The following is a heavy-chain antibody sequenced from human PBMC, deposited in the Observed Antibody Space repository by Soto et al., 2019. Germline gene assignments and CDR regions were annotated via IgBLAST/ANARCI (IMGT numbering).Heavy chain of an antibody. Sequence: GGSLRLSCAASGFTFNTYAMNWVRQAPGKGLEWVASISGSGGTINYADSVKGRFTTSRDTSKNTLYLQMNSLSAEDTAVYYCAREVAVAGLFDYWGQGTLVTSPQ. V-gene: IGHV3-23*01. CDR1: GFTFNTYA. CDR3: AREVAVAGLFDY. D-gene: IGHD6-19*01. J-gene: IGHJ4*02. CDR2: ISGSGGTI.